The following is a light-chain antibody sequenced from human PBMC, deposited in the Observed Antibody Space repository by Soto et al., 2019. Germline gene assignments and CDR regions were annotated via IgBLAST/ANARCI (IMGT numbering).Light chain of an antibody. J-gene: IGKJ4*01. V-gene: IGKV4-1*01. Sequence: DIVMTQSPDSLAVSLGERATMNCKCSRSVLYKSNNKNHLAWYQQKPGQPPQLIIYWASTRESGVPERFSGSWSGTDFTLTISRLEAEDVAFYWCQQYFDVPFTFGGGTKVEI. CDR1: RSVLYKSNNKNH. CDR2: WAS. CDR3: QQYFDVPFT.